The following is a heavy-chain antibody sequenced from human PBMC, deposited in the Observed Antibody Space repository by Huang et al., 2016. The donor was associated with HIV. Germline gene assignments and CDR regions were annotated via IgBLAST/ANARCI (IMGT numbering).Heavy chain of an antibody. Sequence: QVRLVESGGGVVQPGASLTLSCSASGFPFSAYGMDWVRQAPGKGMEGVSFIRYDGNNDYLIGSVKGRFTISRDKSNNTRYLRMNSLRPEDTAVYYCVKERGSSRARSSFDFWGQGTSVIVSS. CDR2: IRYDGNND. J-gene: IGHJ3*01. V-gene: IGHV3-30*02. CDR1: GFPFSAYG. CDR3: VKERGSSRARSSFDF. D-gene: IGHD6-13*01.